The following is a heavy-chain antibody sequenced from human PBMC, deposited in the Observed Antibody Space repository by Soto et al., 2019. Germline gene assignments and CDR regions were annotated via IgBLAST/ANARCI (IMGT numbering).Heavy chain of an antibody. CDR2: ISYDGSNK. CDR1: GFTFSSYA. J-gene: IGHJ6*02. CDR3: ARGDSSDNYYYYGMDV. V-gene: IGHV3-30-3*01. Sequence: GGSLRLSCAASGFTFSSYAMHWVRPAPGKGVEWVAVISYDGSNKYYADSVKGRFTISRDNSKNTLYLQMNSLRAEDTAVYYCARGDSSDNYYYYGMDVWGQGTTVTVSS. D-gene: IGHD6-25*01.